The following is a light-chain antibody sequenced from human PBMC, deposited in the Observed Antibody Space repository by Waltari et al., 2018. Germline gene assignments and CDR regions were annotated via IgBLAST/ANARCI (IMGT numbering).Light chain of an antibody. CDR1: PNNGVAYNF. V-gene: IGLV2-23*02. J-gene: IGLJ3*02. CDR3: CSYSTGGSWM. CDR2: YVS. Sequence: QSALPQPVSVSGSPGQPATISCTGTPNNGVAYNFFSWFQHPPDQAPNLLIFYVSKRPSGVSNRFSGSKSGNTASLTISGLQTEDEADYYCCSYSTGGSWMFGGGTKLTVL.